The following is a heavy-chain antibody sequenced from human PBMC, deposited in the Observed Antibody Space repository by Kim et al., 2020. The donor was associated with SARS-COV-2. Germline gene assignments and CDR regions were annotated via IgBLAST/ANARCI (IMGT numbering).Heavy chain of an antibody. CDR2: VYHSGTT. V-gene: IGHV4-39*01. CDR3: ARLPHDSSGYVDC. Sequence: SETLSLTCTVSGDSISSSCNYWGWIRQPPGKGLEWIGSVYHSGTTYDSPSLKSRVTVSVDTSKNEFSLKVTSVTAADTAVYFCARLPHDSSGYVDCWGQGILVTVSS. J-gene: IGHJ4*02. CDR1: GDSISSSCNY. D-gene: IGHD3-22*01.